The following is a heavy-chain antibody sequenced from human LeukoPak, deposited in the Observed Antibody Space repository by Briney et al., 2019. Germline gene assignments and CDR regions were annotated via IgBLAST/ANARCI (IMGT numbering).Heavy chain of an antibody. CDR2: IKSKTDGGTT. J-gene: IGHJ6*03. D-gene: IGHD2-2*01. CDR1: GFTFRSYA. V-gene: IGHV3-15*01. Sequence: PGGSLRLSCTASGFTFRSYALGWVRQAPGKGLEWVGRIKSKTDGGTTDYAAPVKGRFTISRDDSKNTLYLQMNSLKTEDTAVYYCTALAWGEYQLLYYYMDVWGKGTTVTVSS. CDR3: TALAWGEYQLLYYYMDV.